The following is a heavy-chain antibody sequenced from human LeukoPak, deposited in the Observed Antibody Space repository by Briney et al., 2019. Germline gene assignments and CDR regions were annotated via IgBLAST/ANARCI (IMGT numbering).Heavy chain of an antibody. CDR1: GYTLTELS. CDR2: FDPEDGET. J-gene: IGHJ4*02. Sequence: GASVKVSCKVSGYTLTELSMHWVRPAPGKGLEWMGGFDPEDGETIYAQKFQGRVTITEDTSTDTAYMELSSLRSEDTAVYYCATLIPRYFDYWGQGTLVTVSS. CDR3: ATLIPRYFDY. V-gene: IGHV1-24*01.